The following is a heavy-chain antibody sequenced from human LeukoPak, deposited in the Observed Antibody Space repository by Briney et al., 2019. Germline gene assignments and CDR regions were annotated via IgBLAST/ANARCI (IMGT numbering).Heavy chain of an antibody. CDR3: ARLGVGIELLGY. D-gene: IGHD1-26*01. CDR2: IYYSGST. J-gene: IGHJ4*02. Sequence: SQTLSLTCTVSGGSISSGGYYWGWIRQHPGKGLEWIGYIYYSGSTYYNPSLKSRVTISVDTSKKQFSLKLSSVTAADTAVYYCARLGVGIELLGYWGQGTLVTVSS. V-gene: IGHV4-31*03. CDR1: GGSISSGGYY.